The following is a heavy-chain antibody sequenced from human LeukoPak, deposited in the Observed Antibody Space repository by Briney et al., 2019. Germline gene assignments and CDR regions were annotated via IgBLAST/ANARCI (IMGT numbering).Heavy chain of an antibody. CDR1: GYSISSGYY. CDR2: IYTSGST. J-gene: IGHJ4*02. D-gene: IGHD6-13*01. V-gene: IGHV4-61*02. CDR3: ARHPGIAALIDY. Sequence: PSETLSLTCAVSGYSISSGYYWSWIRQPAGKGLEWIGRIYTSGSTNYNPSLKSRVTISVDTSKNQFSLKLSSVTAADTAVYYCARHPGIAALIDYWGQGTLVTVSS.